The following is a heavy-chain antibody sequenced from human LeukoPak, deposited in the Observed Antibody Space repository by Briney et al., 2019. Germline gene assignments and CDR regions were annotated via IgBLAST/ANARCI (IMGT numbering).Heavy chain of an antibody. CDR2: IYYSGST. Sequence: SETLSLTCTVSGGSISNKYWSWIRQPPGKGLEWIGYIYYSGSTNYNPSLKSRVTISVDTSKNQFSLKLSSVTAADTAVYYCARNQLYCSGGSCYRTFDYWGQGTLVTVSS. CDR3: ARNQLYCSGGSCYRTFDY. CDR1: GGSISNKY. D-gene: IGHD2-15*01. J-gene: IGHJ4*02. V-gene: IGHV4-59*01.